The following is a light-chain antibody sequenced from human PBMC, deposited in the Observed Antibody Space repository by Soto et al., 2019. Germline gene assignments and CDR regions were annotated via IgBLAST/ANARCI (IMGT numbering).Light chain of an antibody. CDR2: EVN. CDR3: KSYAGNNNWV. CDR1: SSDAGGYNY. J-gene: IGLJ3*02. Sequence: QPVLTQPPSASGSPGQSVTISCTGTSSDAGGYNYVSWYQQHPGKVPKVMIYEVNKRPSGVPDRFSGSKSGNTASLTVSGLQAEDEADYYCKSYAGNNNWVFGGGTKLTVL. V-gene: IGLV2-8*01.